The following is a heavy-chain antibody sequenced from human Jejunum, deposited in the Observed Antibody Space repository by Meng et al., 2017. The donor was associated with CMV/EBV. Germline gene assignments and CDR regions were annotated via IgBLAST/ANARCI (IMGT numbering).Heavy chain of an antibody. CDR1: GFPFRISW. J-gene: IGHJ4*02. Sequence: CAASGFPFRISWMTWVRQAPGKGLGWVANIKEDGSGMYYVDSVKGRFTISRDNTKNSLYLQMISLRAEDTAVYYCARDGGRKEDYWGQGTLVTVSS. CDR3: ARDGGRKEDY. CDR2: IKEDGSGM. D-gene: IGHD3-16*01. V-gene: IGHV3-7*01.